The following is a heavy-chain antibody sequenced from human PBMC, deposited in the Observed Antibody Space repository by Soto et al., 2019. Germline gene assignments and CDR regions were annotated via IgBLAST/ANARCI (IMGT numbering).Heavy chain of an antibody. Sequence: VGSLRLSCAASGFSFGSCALSWVRQAPGKGLEWVSTISGSDGKTFYADSVKGRFSISRDTSQSTLYLQMNSLRADDTAMYYCARWSYLDYWGQGTRVTVSS. CDR1: GFSFGSCA. D-gene: IGHD3-3*01. J-gene: IGHJ4*02. V-gene: IGHV3-23*01. CDR3: ARWSYLDY. CDR2: ISGSDGKT.